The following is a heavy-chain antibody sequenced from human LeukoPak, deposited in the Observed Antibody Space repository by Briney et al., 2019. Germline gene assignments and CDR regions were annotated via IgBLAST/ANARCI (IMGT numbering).Heavy chain of an antibody. CDR3: AELGITMIGGV. V-gene: IGHV3-23*01. Sequence: PGGSLRLSCAASGFTFSSYAMTWVRQAPGKGLEWVSTISTSGGNTDYADSVKGRFMFSRDNSKSTLYLQMNSLRAEDTAVYYCAELGITMIGGVWGKGTTVTVSS. J-gene: IGHJ6*04. D-gene: IGHD3-10*02. CDR2: ISTSGGNT. CDR1: GFTFSSYA.